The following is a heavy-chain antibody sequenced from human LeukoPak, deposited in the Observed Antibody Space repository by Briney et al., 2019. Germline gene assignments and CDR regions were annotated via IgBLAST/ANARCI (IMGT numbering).Heavy chain of an antibody. CDR2: ISSSSSYI. J-gene: IGHJ4*02. D-gene: IGHD3-22*01. CDR1: GFTFDSYW. V-gene: IGHV3-21*01. CDR3: ARQHYDSSGYSHD. Sequence: GGSLRLSCAASGFTFDSYWMSWVRQAPGKGLEWVSSISSSSSYIYYADSVKGRFTISRDNAKNSLYLQMNSLRAEDTAVYYCARQHYDSSGYSHDWGQGTLVTVSS.